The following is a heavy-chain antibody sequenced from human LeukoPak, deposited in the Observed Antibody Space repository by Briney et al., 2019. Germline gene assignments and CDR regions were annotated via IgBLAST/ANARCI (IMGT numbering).Heavy chain of an antibody. Sequence: ETLSLTCSVSGDSISYFYWSWIRQAPGKGLEWVSTISGSGGTTNFADSVKGRFTISRENSKNTLYLQMNSLRAEDTAVYYCAKDRATWLQTFDYWGQGTLVTVSS. CDR1: GDSISYFY. CDR2: ISGSGGTT. CDR3: AKDRATWLQTFDY. V-gene: IGHV3-23*01. D-gene: IGHD1-26*01. J-gene: IGHJ4*02.